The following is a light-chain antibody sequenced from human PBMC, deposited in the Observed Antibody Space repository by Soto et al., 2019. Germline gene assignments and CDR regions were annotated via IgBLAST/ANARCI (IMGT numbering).Light chain of an antibody. V-gene: IGKV3-20*01. Sequence: EIVLIQSPATLSLSPGERATLSCRASQSVGSYLAWYQHKPGQAPRLLISDASNRATGIPARFSGSGSGTDFTLTISRLEPEDFAVYYCQQYGRSPPKTFGQGTKVDIK. J-gene: IGKJ1*01. CDR2: DAS. CDR1: QSVGSY. CDR3: QQYGRSPPKT.